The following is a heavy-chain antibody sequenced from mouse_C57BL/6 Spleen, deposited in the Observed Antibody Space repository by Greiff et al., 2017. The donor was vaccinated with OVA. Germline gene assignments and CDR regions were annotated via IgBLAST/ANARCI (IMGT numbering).Heavy chain of an antibody. J-gene: IGHJ3*01. CDR3: ARLTAQAWFAY. Sequence: QVQLKQPGAELVKPGASVKLSCKASGYTFTSYWMHWVKQRPGRGLEWIGRIDPNSGGTKYNEKFKSKATLTVDKPSSTAYMQLSSLTSEDSAVYYCARLTAQAWFAYWGQGTLVTVSA. V-gene: IGHV1-72*01. CDR1: GYTFTSYW. D-gene: IGHD3-2*02. CDR2: IDPNSGGT.